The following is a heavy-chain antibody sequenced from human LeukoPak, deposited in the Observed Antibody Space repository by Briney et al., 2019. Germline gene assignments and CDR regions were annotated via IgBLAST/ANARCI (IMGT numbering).Heavy chain of an antibody. Sequence: GGSLRLSCAASGFTFSSYAMHWVRQASGKGLEWVAVISYDGSNKYYADSVKGRFTISRDNSKNTLYLQMNSLRAEDTAVYYCARERQQLVPIDYYYGMDVWGQGTTVTVSS. CDR3: ARERQQLVPIDYYYGMDV. CDR1: GFTFSSYA. J-gene: IGHJ6*02. CDR2: ISYDGSNK. D-gene: IGHD6-13*01. V-gene: IGHV3-30-3*01.